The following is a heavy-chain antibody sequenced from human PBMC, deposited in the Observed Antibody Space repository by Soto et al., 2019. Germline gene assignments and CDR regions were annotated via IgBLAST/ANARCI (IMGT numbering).Heavy chain of an antibody. V-gene: IGHV4-59*08. D-gene: IGHD2-15*01. J-gene: IGHJ4*02. Sequence: SETLSLTCTVSGGSISSYYWSWIRQPPGKGLEWIGYIYYSGSTNYNPSLKSRVTISVDTSKNQFSLNLSAVTAADTAVYFCVRHGGRLFDYWGPGHLVTVSS. CDR2: IYYSGST. CDR1: GGSISSYY. CDR3: VRHGGRLFDY.